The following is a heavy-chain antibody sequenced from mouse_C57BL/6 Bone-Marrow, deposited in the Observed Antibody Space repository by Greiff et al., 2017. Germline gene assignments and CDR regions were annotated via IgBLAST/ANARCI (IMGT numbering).Heavy chain of an antibody. CDR2: ISSGGSYT. CDR3: ARQYYFDY. V-gene: IGHV5-6*01. CDR1: GFTFSSYG. Sequence: EVHLVESGGDLVKPGGSLKLSCAASGFTFSSYGMSWVRQTPDKRLEWVATISSGGSYTYYPDSVKGRFTISRDNATNTLYLQRSSLKSEDTAMCYCARQYYFDYWGQGTTLTVSS. J-gene: IGHJ2*01.